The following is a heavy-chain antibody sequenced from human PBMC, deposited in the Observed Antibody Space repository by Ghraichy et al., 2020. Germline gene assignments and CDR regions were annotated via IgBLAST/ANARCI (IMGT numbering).Heavy chain of an antibody. D-gene: IGHD3-16*01. V-gene: IGHV3-74*01. J-gene: IGHJ6*02. CDR1: GFTFTDYW. CDR2: INSDGSST. CDR3: ARDEGDGMDV. Sequence: GGSLRLSCTVSGFTFTDYWMHWVRQAPGKGLVWVSRINSDGSSTSSADSVRGRFPISRDNAKNTLYLQMDSLTAEDTGVYHCARDEGDGMDVWGPGTTVNVSS.